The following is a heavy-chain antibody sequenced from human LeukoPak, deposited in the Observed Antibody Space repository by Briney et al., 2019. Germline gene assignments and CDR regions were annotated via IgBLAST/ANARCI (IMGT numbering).Heavy chain of an antibody. CDR2: INPSSGGT. D-gene: IGHD6-19*01. V-gene: IGHV1-2*06. CDR1: GYTFAGYY. Sequence: ASVKVSCKASGYTFAGYYMHWVRQAPGQGLEWMGRINPSSGGTNYAQKFQGRVTMTRDTSISTAYMELSRLRSDDTAVYYCARVSKVAGSFDYWGQGTLVTVSS. J-gene: IGHJ4*02. CDR3: ARVSKVAGSFDY.